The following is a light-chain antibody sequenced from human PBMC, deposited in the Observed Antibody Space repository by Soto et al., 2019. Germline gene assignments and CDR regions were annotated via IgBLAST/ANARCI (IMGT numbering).Light chain of an antibody. V-gene: IGLV2-18*02. CDR2: EVT. CDR1: SSDVGKYDR. CDR3: SSYTSTSRYV. Sequence: QSALAQPPSVSGSPGQSVTISCTGTSSDVGKYDRVSWYQQPPGTAPKLIIYEVTNRPSGVPARFSGSKSGNTASLTISGLQAEDEADYYCSSYTSTSRYVFGAGIKVTVL. J-gene: IGLJ1*01.